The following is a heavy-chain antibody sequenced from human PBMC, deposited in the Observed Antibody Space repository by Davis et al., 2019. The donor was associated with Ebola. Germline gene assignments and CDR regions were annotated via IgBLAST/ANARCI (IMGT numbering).Heavy chain of an antibody. J-gene: IGHJ6*03. V-gene: IGHV4-34*01. D-gene: IGHD3-16*02. CDR2: INHSRST. CDR1: RGSFSGYY. CDR3: ARGRVRLSISGNYIYYMDV. Sequence: SETLSLTCAVYRGSFSGYYWTWIRQPPGKGLEWIGEINHSRSTNYNPSLKSRVTLSVDTSKNQFSLKLSSLTAADTAVYYCARGRVRLSISGNYIYYMDVWGKGTTVTVSS.